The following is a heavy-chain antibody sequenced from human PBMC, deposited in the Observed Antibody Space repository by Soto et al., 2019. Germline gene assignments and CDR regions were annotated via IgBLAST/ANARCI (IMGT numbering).Heavy chain of an antibody. D-gene: IGHD4-17*01. CDR1: GFTFSTCA. Sequence: EVQLLESGGGLVQPGGSLRLSCAASGFTFSTCAMSWVRQAPGKGLEWVSSIGGSGGRTYQADSVKGRFTISRDDSKNTLYLQMNSLRAEDTAVYFCAKDPSYYGGNVRGSYFDYWGQGTLVTVSS. CDR3: AKDPSYYGGNVRGSYFDY. V-gene: IGHV3-23*01. CDR2: IGGSGGRT. J-gene: IGHJ4*02.